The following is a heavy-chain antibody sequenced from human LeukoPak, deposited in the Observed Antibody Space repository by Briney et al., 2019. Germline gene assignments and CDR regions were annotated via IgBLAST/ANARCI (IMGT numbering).Heavy chain of an antibody. J-gene: IGHJ4*02. CDR2: INHSGST. Sequence: SETLSLTCAVYGGSFSGYYWSWIRQPPGKGLEWIGEINHSGSTNYNPSLKSRVTISVDTSKNQFSLKLSSVTAADTAVYYCARGRSWNEAFDYWGQGTLVTVSS. V-gene: IGHV4-34*01. D-gene: IGHD1-1*01. CDR3: ARGRSWNEAFDY. CDR1: GGSFSGYY.